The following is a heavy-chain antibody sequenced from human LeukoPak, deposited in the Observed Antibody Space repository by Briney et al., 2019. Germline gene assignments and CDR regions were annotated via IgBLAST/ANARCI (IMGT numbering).Heavy chain of an antibody. CDR3: ARYEMATSNDY. V-gene: IGHV4-39*01. J-gene: IGHJ4*02. CDR1: GGSISSSSYY. D-gene: IGHD5-24*01. Sequence: PSETLSLTCTVFGGSISSSSYYWGWIRQPPGKGLEWIGSIYYSGSTNYNPSLKSRVTISVDTSKNQSSLKLSSVTAADTAVYYCARYEMATSNDYWGQGTLVIVSS. CDR2: IYYSGST.